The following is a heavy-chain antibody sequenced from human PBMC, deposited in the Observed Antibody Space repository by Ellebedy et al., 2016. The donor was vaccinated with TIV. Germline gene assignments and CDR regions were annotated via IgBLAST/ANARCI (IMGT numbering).Heavy chain of an antibody. D-gene: IGHD5-18*01. CDR1: GGSISSSNYY. CDR2: IYYSGST. Sequence: MPSETLSLTCTVSGGSISSSNYYWGWIRQPPGKGLEWIGSIYYSGSTYYNPSLKSRVPISIDTSKNQFSLKLSSVTAADTAVYYCARQGYRGYSYGATYTPFDYWGQGTLVTVSS. J-gene: IGHJ4*02. V-gene: IGHV4-39*01. CDR3: ARQGYRGYSYGATYTPFDY.